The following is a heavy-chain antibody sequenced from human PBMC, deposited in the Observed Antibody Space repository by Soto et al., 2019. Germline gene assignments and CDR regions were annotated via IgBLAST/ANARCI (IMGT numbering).Heavy chain of an antibody. V-gene: IGHV4-30-4*01. CDR1: GVSVSRDYQ. Sequence: KPSETLSLTCTVSGVSVSRDYQWIWIRQPPGKGLEWIGHISYSGSPYYHPSLRSRLSISVDTSKNQFSLKVKSVTAADTAVYYCARAWDFWGQGTLVTVYS. CDR3: ARAWDF. CDR2: ISYSGSP. J-gene: IGHJ4*02.